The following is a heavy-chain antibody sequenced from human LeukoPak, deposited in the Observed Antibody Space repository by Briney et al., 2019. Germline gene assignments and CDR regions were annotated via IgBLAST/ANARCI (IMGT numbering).Heavy chain of an antibody. CDR2: IYTSGST. Sequence: PSETLSLTCTVSGGSISSYYWSWIRQPAGKGLEWVGRIYTSGSTNYNPSLESRVTISVDTSKNQFSLKLSSVPAADTAVYYCARAVGSGSFQTYYYYMDVWGKGTTVTISS. V-gene: IGHV4-4*07. J-gene: IGHJ6*03. CDR3: ARAVGSGSFQTYYYYMDV. CDR1: GGSISSYY. D-gene: IGHD3-10*01.